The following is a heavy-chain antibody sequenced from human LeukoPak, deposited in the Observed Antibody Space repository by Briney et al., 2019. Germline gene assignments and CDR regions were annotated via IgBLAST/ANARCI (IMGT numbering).Heavy chain of an antibody. CDR3: ARARSHSSGWYYFDY. CDR1: GYTFTSYG. V-gene: IGHV1-18*01. J-gene: IGHJ4*02. CDR2: ISAYNGNT. D-gene: IGHD6-19*01. Sequence: ASVKVSCKASGYTFTSYGISWVRQAPGQGLEWMGRISAYNGNTDYAQKLQGRVTMTTGTSTSTAYMELRSLRSDDTAVYYCARARSHSSGWYYFDYWGQGTLVTVSS.